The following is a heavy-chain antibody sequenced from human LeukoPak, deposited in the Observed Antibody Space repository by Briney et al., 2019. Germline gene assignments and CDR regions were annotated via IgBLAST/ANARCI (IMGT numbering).Heavy chain of an antibody. V-gene: IGHV4-39*07. Sequence: PSETLSLTCTVSGGSISSSSYYWGWIRQPPGKGLEWIGEINHSGSTNYNPSLKSRVTISVDTSKNQFSLKLSSVTAADTAVYYCARVVIGRYYYDSSGTNDYWGQGTLVTVSS. CDR1: GGSISSSSYY. CDR3: ARVVIGRYYYDSSGTNDY. CDR2: INHSGST. D-gene: IGHD3-22*01. J-gene: IGHJ4*02.